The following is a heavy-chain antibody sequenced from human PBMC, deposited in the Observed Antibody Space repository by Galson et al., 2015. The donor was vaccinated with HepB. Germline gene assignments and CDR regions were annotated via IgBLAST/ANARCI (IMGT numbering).Heavy chain of an antibody. CDR3: ARNRGYETFDY. Sequence: LSLSCAASGFMFRGHWLHWVRPAPGQGLAWVANITEDGRIKYYVDSVTGRFTISRDNARNLLYLQMTGLRAEDTAVYFCARNRGYETFDYWGQGALVTVSS. CDR2: ITEDGRIK. V-gene: IGHV3-7*03. CDR1: GFMFRGHW. D-gene: IGHD5-12*01. J-gene: IGHJ4*02.